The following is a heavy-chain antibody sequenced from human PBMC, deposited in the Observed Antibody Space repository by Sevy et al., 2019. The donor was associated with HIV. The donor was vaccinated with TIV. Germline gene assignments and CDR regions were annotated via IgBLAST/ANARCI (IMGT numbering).Heavy chain of an antibody. CDR3: AREGCTQPHDY. CDR2: FSFGCGRI. D-gene: IGHD2-8*01. V-gene: IGHV3-23*01. J-gene: IGHJ4*02. CDR1: GFTFAKYS. Sequence: GGSLRLSCAASGFTFAKYSMSWVRQAPGKGLEWVSTFSFGCGRINYADSVKGRFTFSRDDSKNTLLLQMNSLRAEDTATYFCAREGCTQPHDYWGQGTLVTVSS.